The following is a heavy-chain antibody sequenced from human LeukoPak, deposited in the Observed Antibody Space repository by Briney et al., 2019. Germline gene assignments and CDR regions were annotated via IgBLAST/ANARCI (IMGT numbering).Heavy chain of an antibody. CDR3: ARAPYSSGWSSL. Sequence: SETPSLTCTVSGGSIISYYWSWIRQPPGKGLEWIGYIYSSGSTNYNPSLKSRVTISVDTSKNQFSLKLSSVTAADTAVYYCARAPYSSGWSSLWGQGTLVTVS. CDR2: IYSSGST. V-gene: IGHV4-59*01. D-gene: IGHD6-19*01. CDR1: GGSIISYY. J-gene: IGHJ4*02.